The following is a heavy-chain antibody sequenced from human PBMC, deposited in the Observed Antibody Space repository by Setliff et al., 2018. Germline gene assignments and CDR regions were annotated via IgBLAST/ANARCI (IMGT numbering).Heavy chain of an antibody. V-gene: IGHV2-5*01. Sequence: SGPTLVNPTQTLTPTCTFSGFSLSTSLVGVGWIRQPPGKALEWLALIYWNDEKRYSPSLKSRLTITKDTSKNQVVLTMTNMDPVDTATYYCAHIAGGGNSPRHDYWGQGTLVTVSS. CDR2: IYWNDEK. CDR3: AHIAGGGNSPRHDY. J-gene: IGHJ4*02. CDR1: GFSLSTSLVG. D-gene: IGHD2-21*01.